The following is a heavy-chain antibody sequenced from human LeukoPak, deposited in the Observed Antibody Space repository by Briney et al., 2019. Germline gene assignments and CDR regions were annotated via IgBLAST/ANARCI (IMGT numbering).Heavy chain of an antibody. D-gene: IGHD5-12*01. CDR3: ARGYDEGNY. J-gene: IGHJ4*02. CDR2: INWNGGST. Sequence: GGSLRLSCAASGCTFDDYGMSWVRQAPGKGLEWVSGINWNGGSTGYADSVKGRFTISRGNAKNSLYLQMNSLRADDTALYYCARGYDEGNYWGQGTLVNVPS. CDR1: GCTFDDYG. V-gene: IGHV3-20*04.